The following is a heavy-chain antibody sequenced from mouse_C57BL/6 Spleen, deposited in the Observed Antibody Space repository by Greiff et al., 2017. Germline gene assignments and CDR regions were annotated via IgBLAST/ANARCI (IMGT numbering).Heavy chain of an antibody. CDR1: GYSITSGYY. Sequence: ESGPGLVKPSQSLSLTCSVTGYSITSGYYWNWIRQFPGNKLEWMGYISYDGSNNYNPSLKNRISITRDTSKNQFFLKLNSVTTEDTATYYCASLITTVGYFDVWGTGTTVTVSS. V-gene: IGHV3-6*01. D-gene: IGHD1-1*01. CDR2: ISYDGSN. J-gene: IGHJ1*03. CDR3: ASLITTVGYFDV.